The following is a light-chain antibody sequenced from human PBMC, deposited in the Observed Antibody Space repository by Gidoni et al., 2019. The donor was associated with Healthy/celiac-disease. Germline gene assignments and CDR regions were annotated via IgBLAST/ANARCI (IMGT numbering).Light chain of an antibody. J-gene: IGKJ2*01. CDR1: QCISRY. Sequence: DIQFTQSPSFLSASVGDRVTITCRASQCISRYLAWYQQKPGKAPKLLIYAASTLQSGVPSRFSGSGSGTEFTLTISSLQPEDFATYYCQQLNSYPPYTFGQGTKLEIK. V-gene: IGKV1-9*01. CDR3: QQLNSYPPYT. CDR2: AAS.